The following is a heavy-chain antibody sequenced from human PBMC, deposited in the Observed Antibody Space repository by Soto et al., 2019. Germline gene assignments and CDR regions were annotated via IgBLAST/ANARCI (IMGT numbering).Heavy chain of an antibody. D-gene: IGHD3-3*01. CDR1: GGSISSGDYY. CDR2: IYYSGST. V-gene: IGHV4-30-4*01. CDR3: ARAGSEWLFPGAFYYYYGMDV. J-gene: IGHJ6*02. Sequence: PSETLSLTCTVSGGSISSGDYYWSWIRQPPGKGLEWIGYIYYSGSTYYNPSLKSRVTISVDTSKNQFSLKLSSVTAADTAVYYCARAGSEWLFPGAFYYYYGMDVWGQGTTVTVSS.